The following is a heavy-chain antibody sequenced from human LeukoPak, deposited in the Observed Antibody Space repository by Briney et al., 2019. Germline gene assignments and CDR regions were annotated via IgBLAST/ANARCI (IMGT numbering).Heavy chain of an antibody. D-gene: IGHD3-10*01. J-gene: IGHJ4*02. Sequence: PSETLSLTCTVSGGSISSYYWSWIRQPPGQGLEWIGYIYFSGCTNYNPSLKSRVTISVDTSKNQFSLKLSSVTAADTAVYYCASGITMVRGVIANFDYWGQGTLVTVSS. CDR3: ASGITMVRGVIANFDY. CDR1: GGSISSYY. CDR2: IYFSGCT. V-gene: IGHV4-59*01.